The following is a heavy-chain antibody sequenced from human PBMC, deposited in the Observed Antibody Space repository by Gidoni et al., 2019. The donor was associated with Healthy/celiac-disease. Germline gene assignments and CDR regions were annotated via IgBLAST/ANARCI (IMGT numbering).Heavy chain of an antibody. CDR3: TSVSSGWQNGFDY. D-gene: IGHD6-19*01. Sequence: EVQLVESGGGLVKPGRSLRLSCTASGFTFVYYAMRWFRRAPGKGLVWVGFSRSKAYCGTTEYAASVKGRFTISRDDSKSIAYLQMNSLKTEDTAVYYCTSVSSGWQNGFDYWGQGTLVTVSS. V-gene: IGHV3-49*05. J-gene: IGHJ4*02. CDR2: SRSKAYCGTT. CDR1: GFTFVYYA.